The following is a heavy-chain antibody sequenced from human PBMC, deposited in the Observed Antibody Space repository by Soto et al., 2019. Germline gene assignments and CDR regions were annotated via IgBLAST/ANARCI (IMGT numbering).Heavy chain of an antibody. D-gene: IGHD3-22*01. CDR3: ARGISMKVGDQTDAPEKYYFDS. J-gene: IGHJ4*02. CDR2: VNHRGST. CDR1: GGSFSDHY. V-gene: IGHV4-34*01. Sequence: QVQLQQWGAGLLKPSETLSLTCAVYGGSFSDHYWSWIRQPPGKGLEWVGEVNHRGSTNYNPSLKRRGTISADTCKKQCSLKLRSVTAADTAVYYCARGISMKVGDQTDAPEKYYFDSWGRGTLVTVSS.